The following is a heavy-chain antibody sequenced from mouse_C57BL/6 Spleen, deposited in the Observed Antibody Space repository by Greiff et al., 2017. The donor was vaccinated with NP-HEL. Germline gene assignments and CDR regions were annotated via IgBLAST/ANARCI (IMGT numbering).Heavy chain of an antibody. Sequence: QVQLQQSGAELVKPGASVKISCKASGYAFSSYWMNWVKQRPGKGLEWIGQIYPGDGDTNYNGKFKGKATLTADTSSSTAYMQLSSLTAEDSAVLYCARGRLDGNYVSWFAYWGQGTLVTVSA. CDR2: IYPGDGDT. CDR3: ARGRLDGNYVSWFAY. V-gene: IGHV1-80*01. CDR1: GYAFSSYW. D-gene: IGHD2-1*01. J-gene: IGHJ3*01.